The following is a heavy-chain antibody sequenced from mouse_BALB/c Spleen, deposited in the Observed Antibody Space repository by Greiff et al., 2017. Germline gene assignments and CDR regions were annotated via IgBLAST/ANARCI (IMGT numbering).Heavy chain of an antibody. J-gene: IGHJ4*01. CDR2: IWSGGST. V-gene: IGHV2-4-1*01. CDR3: ARNLGGLETGILDY. Sequence: VKLMESGPGLVQPSQSLSITCTVSGFSLTSYGVHWVRQSPGKGLEWLGVIWSGGSTDYNAAFISRLSISKDNSKSQVFFKMNSLQADDTAIYYCARNLGGLETGILDYWGQGTSVTVSS. CDR1: GFSLTSYG. D-gene: IGHD4-1*01.